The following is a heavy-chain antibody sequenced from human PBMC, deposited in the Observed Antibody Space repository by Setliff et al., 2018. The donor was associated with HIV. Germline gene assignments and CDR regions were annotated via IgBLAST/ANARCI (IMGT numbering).Heavy chain of an antibody. D-gene: IGHD1-7*01. CDR2: IWYDGSNK. Sequence: PGGSLRLSCAASGFSFSNYGRHWVRQAPGRGLEWVSIIWYDGSNKFYADSVKGRFTISRDNSKNTLYLQMNSLRAEDTAPYYCAKVRWTANYYFDCWGQGTLVTVSS. CDR3: AKVRWTANYYFDC. V-gene: IGHV3-33*06. J-gene: IGHJ4*02. CDR1: GFSFSNYG.